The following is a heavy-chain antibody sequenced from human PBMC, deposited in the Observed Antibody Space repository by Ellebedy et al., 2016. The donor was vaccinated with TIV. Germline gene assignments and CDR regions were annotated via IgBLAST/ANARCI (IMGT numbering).Heavy chain of an antibody. V-gene: IGHV3-23*01. D-gene: IGHD3-9*01. CDR3: AKDGSLRYFDWFGDY. CDR2: ISGSSGST. J-gene: IGHJ4*02. CDR1: GFTFSSYA. Sequence: GGSLRLSCAASGFTFSSYAMSWVRPAPGKGLEWVSVISGSSGSTYYADSVKGRFTISRDNSKNTLYLQMNSLRAEDTAVYYCAKDGSLRYFDWFGDYWGQGTLVTVSS.